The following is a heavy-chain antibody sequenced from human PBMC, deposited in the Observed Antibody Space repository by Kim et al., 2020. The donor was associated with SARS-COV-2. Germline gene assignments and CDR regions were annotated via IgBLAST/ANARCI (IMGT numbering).Heavy chain of an antibody. V-gene: IGHV4-59*01. J-gene: IGHJ3*02. D-gene: IGHD2-15*01. CDR2: IYYSGRT. CDR1: GGSISSYF. Sequence: SETLSLTCTVSGGSISSYFWSWIRQPPGKGLEWIGYIYYSGRTNYNPSLKSRVTISVDTSKNQFSLKLSSVTAADTAVYYCARDFSGGSYGGDDAFYIWGQGTMVTVSS. CDR3: ARDFSGGSYGGDDAFYI.